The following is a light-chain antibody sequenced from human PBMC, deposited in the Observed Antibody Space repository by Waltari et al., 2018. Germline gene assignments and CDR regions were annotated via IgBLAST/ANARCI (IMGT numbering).Light chain of an antibody. CDR1: QSVLYSPNNKNY. CDR2: WAS. Sequence: DIVLTQFPDSLAVSLGERAPINCKSSQSVLYSPNNKNYLNWYQHKSGQPPKLLIYWASTRESGVPDRFSGSGSGTDFTLTISSLQAEDVAVYYCQQYYTTPPTFGQGTKVEIK. J-gene: IGKJ1*01. V-gene: IGKV4-1*01. CDR3: QQYYTTPPT.